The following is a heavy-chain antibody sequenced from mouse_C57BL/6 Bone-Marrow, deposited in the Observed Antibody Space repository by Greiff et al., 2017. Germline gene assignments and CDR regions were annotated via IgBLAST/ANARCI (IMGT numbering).Heavy chain of an antibody. CDR3: TTCSSYAMDY. CDR2: IDPENGDT. J-gene: IGHJ4*01. D-gene: IGHD6-1*01. CDR1: GFNIKDDY. V-gene: IGHV14-4*01. Sequence: EVQLQHSGAELVRPGASVKLSCTASGFNIKDDYMHWVKQRPEQGLEWIGWIDPENGDTEYASKFQGKATITADTSSNTAYLQLSSLTSEDTAVYYCTTCSSYAMDYWGQGTSVTVSS.